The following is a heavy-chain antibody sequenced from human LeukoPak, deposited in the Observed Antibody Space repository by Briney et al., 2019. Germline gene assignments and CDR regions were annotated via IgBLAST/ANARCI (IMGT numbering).Heavy chain of an antibody. CDR1: GFTFSSYA. V-gene: IGHV3-30*04. D-gene: IGHD3-9*01. J-gene: IGHJ5*02. CDR3: ARAGQPARYLDYDILTGYSRVSSWFDP. CDR2: ISYDGSNK. Sequence: GRSLRLSCAASGFTFSSYAMHWVRQAPGKGLEWVAVISYDGSNKYYADSVKGRFTISRDNSKNTLYLQMNSLRAEDTAVYYCARAGQPARYLDYDILTGYSRVSSWFDPWGQGTLVTVSS.